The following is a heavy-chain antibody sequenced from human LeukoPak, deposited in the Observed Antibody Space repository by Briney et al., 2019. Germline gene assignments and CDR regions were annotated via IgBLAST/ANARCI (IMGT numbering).Heavy chain of an antibody. CDR3: ARDYSSPGYSSSWYPRYYYYYYGMDV. CDR1: GFTFSSYA. CDR2: ISYDGSNK. Sequence: GGSLRLSCAASGFTFSSYAMHWVRQAPGKGLEWVAVISYDGSNKYYADSVKGRFTISRDNSKNTLYLQMNSLRAEDTAVYYCARDYSSPGYSSSWYPRYYYYYYGMDVWGQGTTVTVSS. J-gene: IGHJ6*02. D-gene: IGHD6-13*01. V-gene: IGHV3-30*04.